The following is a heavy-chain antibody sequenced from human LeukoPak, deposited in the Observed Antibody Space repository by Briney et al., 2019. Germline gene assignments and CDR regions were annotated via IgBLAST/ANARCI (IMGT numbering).Heavy chain of an antibody. D-gene: IGHD6-19*01. J-gene: IGHJ4*02. CDR2: INAGNGNT. V-gene: IGHV1-3*01. CDR1: GYTFTSYA. CDR3: ARDRLRSGWHAPFDY. Sequence: ASVKVSCKASGYTFTSYAMHWVRQAPGQRLEWMGWINAGNGNTKYSQKFQGRVTITRDTSASTAYMELSSLRSEDMAVYYCARDRLRSGWHAPFDYWGQGTLVTVSS.